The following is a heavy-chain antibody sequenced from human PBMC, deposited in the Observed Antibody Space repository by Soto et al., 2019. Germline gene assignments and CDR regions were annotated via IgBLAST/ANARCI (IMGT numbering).Heavy chain of an antibody. V-gene: IGHV4-34*01. J-gene: IGHJ4*02. Sequence: SETLSLTCAVYGGSFSGYYWSWIRQPPGKGLEWIGEINHSGSTNYNPSLKSRVTISVDTSKNQFSLKLSSVTAADTAVYYCARHAGIQLWSHYLDYSGQGSLVIVSS. CDR2: INHSGST. CDR1: GGSFSGYY. D-gene: IGHD5-18*01. CDR3: ARHAGIQLWSHYLDY.